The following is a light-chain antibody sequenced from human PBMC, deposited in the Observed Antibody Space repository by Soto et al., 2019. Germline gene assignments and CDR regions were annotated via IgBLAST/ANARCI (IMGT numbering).Light chain of an antibody. CDR3: QQYNNWPLT. J-gene: IGKJ4*01. CDR1: QSVSSN. Sequence: EIVMTQSPATPSVSPGEIATLSCRASQSVSSNLAWYQQKPGQAPRLLIYGASTRATGIPARFSGSWSGTEFTLTISSLQSEDFAVYYCQQYNNWPLTFGGGTKVEIK. CDR2: GAS. V-gene: IGKV3-15*01.